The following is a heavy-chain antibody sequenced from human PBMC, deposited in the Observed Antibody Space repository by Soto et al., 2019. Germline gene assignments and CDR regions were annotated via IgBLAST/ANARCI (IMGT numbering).Heavy chain of an antibody. CDR3: ARETNYYYYYMDV. CDR2: ISSSNGNT. Sequence: EASVKVSCKASGYTFTSYDISWVRQAPGQGLEWMGWISSSNGNTNYAQKLQGRVTMTTDTSTSTAYMELRSLRSDDTAVYYCARETNYYYYYMDVWGKGTTVTVSS. J-gene: IGHJ6*03. CDR1: GYTFTSYD. V-gene: IGHV1-18*01. D-gene: IGHD4-17*01.